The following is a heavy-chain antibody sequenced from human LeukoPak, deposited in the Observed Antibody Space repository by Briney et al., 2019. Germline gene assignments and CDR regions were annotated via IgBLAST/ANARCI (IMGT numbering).Heavy chain of an antibody. J-gene: IGHJ6*03. Sequence: ASVKVSCKASGYTFTGYYIHWVRQAPGQGLEWMGWINPNSGVTNYAQKLQGRVTITRDTSIDTAYMQLSRLRSDDTTVYYCAKDRYGDYEAPFHYYMDAWGRGTTVTVSS. CDR2: INPNSGVT. V-gene: IGHV1-2*02. CDR1: GYTFTGYY. D-gene: IGHD5-12*01. CDR3: AKDRYGDYEAPFHYYMDA.